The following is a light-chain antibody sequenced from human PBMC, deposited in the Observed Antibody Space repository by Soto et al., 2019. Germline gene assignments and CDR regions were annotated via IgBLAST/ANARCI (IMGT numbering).Light chain of an antibody. CDR1: QAIRND. V-gene: IGKV1-6*01. CDR3: LQDYTYPWT. CDR2: GAS. Sequence: IQLTQSPSSLSASLGERATLSCRASQAIRNDLGWYQQKPGKAPNLLIFGASNLQAGVPVRFSASGSGTNFTLTISNLQPEDFASYYCLQDYTYPWTFGQGTKLEIK. J-gene: IGKJ1*01.